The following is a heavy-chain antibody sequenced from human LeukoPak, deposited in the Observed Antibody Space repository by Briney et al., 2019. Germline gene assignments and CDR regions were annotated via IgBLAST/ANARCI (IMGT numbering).Heavy chain of an antibody. Sequence: GGSLRLSCAASKFTFRSYWMHWVRQAPGKGLVWVSRINPDGGTTNYADSVKGRFAISRDNAKNTLYLQMNSLRAEDTAVYYCARVLLGSWDWFDPWGQGTLVTVSS. D-gene: IGHD3-10*01. CDR1: KFTFRSYW. V-gene: IGHV3-74*01. J-gene: IGHJ5*02. CDR3: ARVLLGSWDWFDP. CDR2: INPDGGTT.